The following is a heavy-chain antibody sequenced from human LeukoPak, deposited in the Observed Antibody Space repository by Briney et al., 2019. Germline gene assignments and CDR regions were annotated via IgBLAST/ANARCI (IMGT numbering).Heavy chain of an antibody. V-gene: IGHV3-23*01. Sequence: GGSLRLSCAASGFTFSSYAMSWVRQAPGKGLEWVSAIGGSGGSTYYADSVKGRFTISRDNSKNTLYLQMNSLRAEDTAVYYCARSSGWYISDYWGQGTLVTVSS. D-gene: IGHD6-19*01. CDR2: IGGSGGST. CDR3: ARSSGWYISDY. J-gene: IGHJ4*02. CDR1: GFTFSSYA.